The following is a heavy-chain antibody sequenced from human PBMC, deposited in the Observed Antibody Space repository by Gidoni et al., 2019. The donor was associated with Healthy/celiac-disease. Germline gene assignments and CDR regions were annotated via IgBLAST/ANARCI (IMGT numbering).Heavy chain of an antibody. CDR2: IYYSGST. Sequence: QLQLQESGPGLGKPSETLSLTCTVSGGPISSSSYYWGWIRQPPGKGLEWIGSIYYSGSTYYNPSLKSRVTISVDTSKNQFSLKLSSVTAADTAVYYCASLYCSGGSCYSGYYYYYYMDVWGKGTTVTVSS. CDR1: GGPISSSSYY. V-gene: IGHV4-39*01. CDR3: ASLYCSGGSCYSGYYYYYYMDV. J-gene: IGHJ6*03. D-gene: IGHD2-15*01.